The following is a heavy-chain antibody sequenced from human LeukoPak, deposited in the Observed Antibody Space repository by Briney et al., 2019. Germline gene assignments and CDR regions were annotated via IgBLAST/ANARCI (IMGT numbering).Heavy chain of an antibody. D-gene: IGHD2-2*01. J-gene: IGHJ6*02. CDR1: GFTFDDYA. CDR3: AKDMNGEYQLLAGYYYGMDV. CDR2: ISGDGGST. Sequence: QTGGSLRLSCAASGFTFDDYAMHWVRQAPGKGLEWVSLISGDGGSTYYADSVKGRFTISRDNSKTSLYLHMNSLRTEDTALYHCAKDMNGEYQLLAGYYYGMDVWGQGTTVTVSS. V-gene: IGHV3-43*02.